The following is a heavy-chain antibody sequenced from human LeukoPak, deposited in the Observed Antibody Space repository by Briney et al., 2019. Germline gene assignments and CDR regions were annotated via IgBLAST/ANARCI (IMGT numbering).Heavy chain of an antibody. D-gene: IGHD3-9*01. V-gene: IGHV4-59*01. CDR3: ARRGRDYDILTSHYCYGMDV. CDR1: GGSISSYY. J-gene: IGHJ6*02. CDR2: IYYSGST. Sequence: PSETLSLTCTVSGGSISSYYWSWIRQPPGKGLEWIGYIYYSGSTNYNPSLKSRVTISVDTSKNQFSLKLSSVTAADTAVYYCARRGRDYDILTSHYCYGMDVWGQGTTVTVSS.